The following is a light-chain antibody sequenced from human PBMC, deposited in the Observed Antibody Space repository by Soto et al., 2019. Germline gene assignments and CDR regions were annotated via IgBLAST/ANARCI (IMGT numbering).Light chain of an antibody. J-gene: IGKJ1*01. CDR2: GAS. CDR1: QSVSSTY. V-gene: IGKV3-20*01. CDR3: QQYGSSPTT. Sequence: EILWTQSPGTLSVSPGERPTLSCRASQSVSSTYLAWYQQKPGQAPRLIIYGASSRATGIPDRFSGSGSGTDFTLTISRLQPEDFAVYYCQQYGSSPTTFGQGTKVDIK.